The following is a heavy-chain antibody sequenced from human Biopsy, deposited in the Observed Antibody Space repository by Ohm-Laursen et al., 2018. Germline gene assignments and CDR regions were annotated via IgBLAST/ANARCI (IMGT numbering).Heavy chain of an antibody. J-gene: IGHJ4*02. V-gene: IGHV4-59*11. Sequence: SLTLSLTCAVSGGSFSGLYWSWIRQPPGKGLEGIGLFSYTGYTSYNASLKSRVTISVDTSRNHFFLRLSSLTAANTAVYYCARGSNDFGGLYFPRWGQGTPLTVSS. D-gene: IGHD4-23*01. CDR3: ARGSNDFGGLYFPR. CDR2: FSYTGYT. CDR1: GGSFSGLY.